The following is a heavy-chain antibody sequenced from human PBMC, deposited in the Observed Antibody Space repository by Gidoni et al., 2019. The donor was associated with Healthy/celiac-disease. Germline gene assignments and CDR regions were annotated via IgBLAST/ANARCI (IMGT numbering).Heavy chain of an antibody. J-gene: IGHJ4*02. CDR3: ASPPWGSGGY. CDR1: GLTFRSYS. CDR2: ISSSSSYI. D-gene: IGHD7-27*01. Sequence: EVQLVESGGGLVKPGGSLRLSCAASGLTFRSYSMNWVRQAPGKGLEWVSSISSSSSYIYYADSVKGRFTISRDNAKNSLYLQMNSLRAEDTAVYYCASPPWGSGGYWGQGTLVTVSS. V-gene: IGHV3-21*01.